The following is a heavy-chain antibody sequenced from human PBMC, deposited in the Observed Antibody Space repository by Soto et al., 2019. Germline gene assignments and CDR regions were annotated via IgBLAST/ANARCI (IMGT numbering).Heavy chain of an antibody. CDR3: ARGGELQREADSRKRYDYYYGMDV. CDR2: IIPIFGTA. Sequence: QVPLVQSGAEVKKPGSSVKVSCKASGGTFSSYAISWVRQAPGQGLEWMGGIIPIFGTANYAQKFQGRVTITADEATSTAYRELSSLRSEATAVYYCARGGELQREADSRKRYDYYYGMDVWGQGATVTV. CDR1: GGTFSSYA. V-gene: IGHV1-69*12. J-gene: IGHJ6*02. D-gene: IGHD1-7*01.